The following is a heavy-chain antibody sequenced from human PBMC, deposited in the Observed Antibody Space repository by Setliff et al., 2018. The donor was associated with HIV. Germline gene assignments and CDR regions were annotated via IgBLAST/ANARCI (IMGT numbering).Heavy chain of an antibody. Sequence: SETLSLTCTVSGGSISSSSYYWGWIRQPPGKGLEWIGSIYYSGSTYYNPSLKSRVTISVDTSKNQFSLKLSSVTAADTAVYYCARSDNFYSGSAGSNNVGLDCFDIWAKGQWSPSPQ. J-gene: IGHJ3*02. CDR3: ARSDNFYSGSAGSNNVGLDCFDI. V-gene: IGHV4-39*01. CDR1: GGSISSSSYY. D-gene: IGHD3-10*01. CDR2: IYYSGST.